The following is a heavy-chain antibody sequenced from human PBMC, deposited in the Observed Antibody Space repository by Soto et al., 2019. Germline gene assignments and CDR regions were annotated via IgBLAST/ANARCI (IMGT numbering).Heavy chain of an antibody. CDR2: IWYDGSNK. CDR1: GFTFSRYG. J-gene: IGHJ4*02. V-gene: IGHV3-33*01. CDR3: ARPYDTTGYYSLVY. Sequence: SLRLSCAASGFTFSRYGMHWVRQAPGKGLEWVAVIWYDGSNKYYADSVKGRFTISRDNSKNTLYLQMSSLRAEDTAVYYCARPYDTTGYYSLVYWGQGALVTVSS. D-gene: IGHD3-22*01.